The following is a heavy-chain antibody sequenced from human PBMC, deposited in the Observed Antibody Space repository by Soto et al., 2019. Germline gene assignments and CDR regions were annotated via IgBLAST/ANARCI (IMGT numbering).Heavy chain of an antibody. CDR1: GFTFSSYA. CDR3: AKGYCGGDCWPDY. Sequence: EVQLLESGGGLVQPGGSLRLSCAASGFTFSSYAMSWVRQAPGKGLEWVSAISGSGGSTYYADSVKGRFTISRDNSKNTLYLKMNSLRAEDTAVYYCAKGYCGGDCWPDYWGQGTLVTVSS. J-gene: IGHJ4*02. V-gene: IGHV3-23*01. D-gene: IGHD2-21*02. CDR2: ISGSGGST.